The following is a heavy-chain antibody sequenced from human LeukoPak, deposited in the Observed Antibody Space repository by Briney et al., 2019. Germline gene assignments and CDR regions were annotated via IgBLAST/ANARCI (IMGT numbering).Heavy chain of an antibody. D-gene: IGHD6-19*01. J-gene: IGHJ4*02. CDR1: GFTFSSYA. CDR3: AKVTAGTLFDY. Sequence: GGSLRLSCAASGFTFSSYAMSWVRQAPGKGLEWVSAISGSGGGTYYADSVKGRFTISRDNSKNTPYLQMNSLRAEDTAVYYCAKVTAGTLFDYWGQGTLVTVSS. V-gene: IGHV3-23*01. CDR2: ISGSGGGT.